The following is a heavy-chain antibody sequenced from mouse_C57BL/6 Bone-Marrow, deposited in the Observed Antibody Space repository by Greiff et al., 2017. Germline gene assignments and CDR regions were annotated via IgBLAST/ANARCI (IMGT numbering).Heavy chain of an antibody. CDR2: IYPGSGNT. CDR3: ARGGQGNAMDY. CDR1: GYSFTSYY. D-gene: IGHD3-3*01. Sequence: VQLQQSGPELVKPGASVKISCKASGYSFTSYYIHWVKQRPGQGLEWIGWIYPGSGNTKYNEKFKGKATLTADTSSSTAYMQLSSLTSEDSAVYYCARGGQGNAMDYWGQGTSVTVSS. V-gene: IGHV1-66*01. J-gene: IGHJ4*01.